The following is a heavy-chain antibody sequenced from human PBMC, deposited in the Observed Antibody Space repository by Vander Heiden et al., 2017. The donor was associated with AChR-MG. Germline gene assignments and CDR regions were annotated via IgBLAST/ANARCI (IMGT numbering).Heavy chain of an antibody. CDR1: GFTFDDYT. CDR3: AKEGYYYGSGSYYHY. D-gene: IGHD3-10*01. J-gene: IGHJ4*02. CDR2: ISWDGGST. Sequence: EVQLVESGGVVVQPGGSLRLSCAASGFTFDDYTMHWVRQAPGKGLEWVSLISWDGGSTYYADSVKGRFTISRDNSKNSLYLQMNSLRTEDTALYYCAKEGYYYGSGSYYHYWGQGTLVTVSS. V-gene: IGHV3-43*01.